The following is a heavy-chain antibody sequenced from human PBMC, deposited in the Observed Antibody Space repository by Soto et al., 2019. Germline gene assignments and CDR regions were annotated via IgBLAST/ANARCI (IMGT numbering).Heavy chain of an antibody. CDR2: INHSGST. V-gene: IGHV4-34*01. Sequence: SETLSLTCAVYGGSFSGYYWSWIRQPPGKGLEWIGEINHSGSTNYNPSLKSRVTISVDTSKNQFSLKLSSVTAADTAVYYCARDLVLGYTRRGWFDPWGQGTLVTVSS. J-gene: IGHJ5*02. CDR3: ARDLVLGYTRRGWFDP. CDR1: GGSFSGYY. D-gene: IGHD1-1*01.